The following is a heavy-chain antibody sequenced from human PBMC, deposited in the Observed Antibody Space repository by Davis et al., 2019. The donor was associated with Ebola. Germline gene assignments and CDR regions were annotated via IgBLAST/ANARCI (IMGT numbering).Heavy chain of an antibody. Sequence: AASVKVSCKASGYTFTSYDINWVRQATGQGLEWMGWMNPNSGNTGYAQKFQGRVTMTRNTSISTAYMELSSLRSEDTAVYYCARDQLSSSWIDYWGQGTLVTVSS. CDR3: ARDQLSSSWIDY. V-gene: IGHV1-8*01. D-gene: IGHD6-13*01. CDR1: GYTFTSYD. CDR2: MNPNSGNT. J-gene: IGHJ4*02.